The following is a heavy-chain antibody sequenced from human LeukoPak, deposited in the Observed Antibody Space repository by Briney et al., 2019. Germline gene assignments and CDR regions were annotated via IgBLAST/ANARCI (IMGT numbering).Heavy chain of an antibody. D-gene: IGHD3-10*01. V-gene: IGHV3-30-3*01. CDR1: GFSFRSYA. CDR2: ISYDGSNK. CDR3: ARELYFYGSGPAFEY. Sequence: GGSLRLSCAASGFSFRSYALHWVRQAPGKGLEWVAVISYDGSNKYYADSVKGRLTISRDNSKNTLYLQMDSLRAEDTAVYYCARELYFYGSGPAFEYGGQGPWVTVSS. J-gene: IGHJ4*02.